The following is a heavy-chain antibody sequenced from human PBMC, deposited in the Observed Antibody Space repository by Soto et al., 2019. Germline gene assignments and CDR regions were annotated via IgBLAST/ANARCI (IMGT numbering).Heavy chain of an antibody. CDR3: ARDGAYCSGTSCSDYYHYMDV. Sequence: EVQLVESGGVLVKPGGSLRLSCAASGFTFSPYSMNWVRPAPGKGLERVSLSSSSSTLIYYADSVRGRFTPSRDNAKSSLYLQMNSLRADDAAVYYCARDGAYCSGTSCSDYYHYMDVWGKGTTVTVSS. V-gene: IGHV3-21*01. CDR1: GFTFSPYS. J-gene: IGHJ6*03. D-gene: IGHD2-2*01. CDR2: SSSSSTLI.